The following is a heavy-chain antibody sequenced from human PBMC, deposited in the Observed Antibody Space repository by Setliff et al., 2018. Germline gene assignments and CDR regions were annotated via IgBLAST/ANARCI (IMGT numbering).Heavy chain of an antibody. V-gene: IGHV5-51*01. CDR2: IYPSDSDI. D-gene: IGHD6-19*01. CDR3: ARHFGFSAGWYADY. CDR1: GYNFINYW. J-gene: IGHJ4*02. Sequence: PGESLKISCKGFGYNFINYWIGWVRQMPGKGLEWMGIIYPSDSDITYSPSFQGQVTISADKSITTAYLQWSSLRASDTAMYYCARHFGFSAGWYADYWGQGTLVTVSS.